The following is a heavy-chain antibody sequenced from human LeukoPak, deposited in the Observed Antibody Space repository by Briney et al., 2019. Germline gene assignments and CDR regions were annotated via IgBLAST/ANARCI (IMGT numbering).Heavy chain of an antibody. CDR2: IIPIFGTA. V-gene: IGHV1-69*13. Sequence: SVKVSCKASGGTFSSYAISWVRHAPGQGLEWMGGIIPIFGTANYAQKFQGRVTITADESTSTAYMELSSLRSEDTAVYYCARGVGATTHYFDYWGQGTLVTVSS. J-gene: IGHJ4*02. CDR3: ARGVGATTHYFDY. CDR1: GGTFSSYA. D-gene: IGHD1-26*01.